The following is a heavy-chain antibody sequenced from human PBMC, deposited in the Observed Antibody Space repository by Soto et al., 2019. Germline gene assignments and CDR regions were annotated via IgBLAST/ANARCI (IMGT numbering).Heavy chain of an antibody. CDR2: INTGKGNT. D-gene: IGHD3-22*01. V-gene: IGHV1-3*04. CDR1: GYTFTTYT. Sequence: QVQLVQSGAEVKKPGASVRVSCKASGYTFTTYTIHWVRQAPGQRLEWMGWINTGKGNTKYSQKFRGRVTITRDTYASTAYIELSSLRYEDTAVYYCARGRLDYYDSNGYYYFLDYWGQGTLVTVSS. J-gene: IGHJ4*02. CDR3: ARGRLDYYDSNGYYYFLDY.